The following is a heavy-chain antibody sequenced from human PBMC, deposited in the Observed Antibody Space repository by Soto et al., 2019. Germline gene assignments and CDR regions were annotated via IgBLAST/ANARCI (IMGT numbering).Heavy chain of an antibody. CDR2: ILHDGSDK. CDR1: GFTFRNDD. CDR3: SREDY. J-gene: IGHJ4*02. V-gene: IGHV3-30-3*01. Sequence: QVQLVGSGGGVVQPGRSLRLSCAASGFTFRNDDMHWVRQAPGKGLDWVAVILHDGSDKYYADSVKGRFIISRDNSKNTLYLQMNSLRAEDTAVYYCSREDYWGQGILVTVSS.